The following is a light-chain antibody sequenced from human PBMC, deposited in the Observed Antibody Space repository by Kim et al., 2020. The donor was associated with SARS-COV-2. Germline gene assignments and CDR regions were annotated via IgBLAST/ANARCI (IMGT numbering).Light chain of an antibody. CDR2: GKN. CDR3: HSRDSSNNHL. CDR1: SLRRYY. V-gene: IGLV3-19*01. J-gene: IGLJ3*02. Sequence: DLGQTVRITCQGDSLRRYYASWYQQKSGQAPVIVIYGKNNRPSGIPDRVSGSSSGNTASLTITGAQAEDEADYYCHSRDSSNNHLFGGGTQLTVL.